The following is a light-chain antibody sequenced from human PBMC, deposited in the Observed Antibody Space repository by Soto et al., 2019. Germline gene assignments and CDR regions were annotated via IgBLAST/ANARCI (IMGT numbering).Light chain of an antibody. CDR1: QSISSN. J-gene: IGKJ1*01. CDR3: QQFNTWPRDT. CDR2: GAS. V-gene: IGKV3-15*01. Sequence: DIVMTHSPATLSVSPCESATLSFRASQSISSNLVWYQQKPGQAPRLLIYGASIRATGVPARFSGGGSGTEFTLTISSLQSEDFAVYYCQQFNTWPRDTFGQGTK.